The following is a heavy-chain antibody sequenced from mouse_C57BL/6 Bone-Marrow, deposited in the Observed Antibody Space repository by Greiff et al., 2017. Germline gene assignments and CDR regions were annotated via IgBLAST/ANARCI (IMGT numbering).Heavy chain of an antibody. J-gene: IGHJ4*01. CDR2: IYPGSGNT. CDR3: ARPLGVMDY. D-gene: IGHD3-3*01. V-gene: IGHV1-76*01. Sequence: VKLQESGAELVRPGASVKLSCKASGYTFTDYYINWVKQRPGQGLEWIARIYPGSGNTYYNEKFKGKATLTAEKSSSTAYMQLSSLTSEDSAVYFCARPLGVMDYWGQGTSVTVSS. CDR1: GYTFTDYY.